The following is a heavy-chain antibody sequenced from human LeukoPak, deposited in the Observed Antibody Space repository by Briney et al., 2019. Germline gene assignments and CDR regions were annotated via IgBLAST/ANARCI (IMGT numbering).Heavy chain of an antibody. CDR2: ISGRGDST. D-gene: IGHD3-9*01. J-gene: IGHJ4*02. CDR3: AKWGDYDVLTGYYDSDY. CDR1: GFRISNYA. Sequence: GGSLRLSCAASGFRISNYAMTWVRQAPGKGLEWVSTISGRGDSTYDADSVKGQFTISRDKSKNTLYLQMNSLRVEDTAVYHCAKWGDYDVLTGYYDSDYWGQGTLVTVSS. V-gene: IGHV3-23*01.